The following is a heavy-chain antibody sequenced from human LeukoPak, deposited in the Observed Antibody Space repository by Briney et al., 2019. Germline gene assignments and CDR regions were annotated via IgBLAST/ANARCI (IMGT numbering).Heavy chain of an antibody. CDR3: ARERDGSGTQRGLDY. V-gene: IGHV4-61*02. Sequence: PSETLSLTCTVSGGSISSGTYCWSWIRQPAGKGLEWIGRIYTSGSTNYNPSLKSRVTISIDTSKNHFSLKLSSVTAADMAVYYCARERDGSGTQRGLDYWGQGTLVTVSS. CDR2: IYTSGST. D-gene: IGHD3-10*01. J-gene: IGHJ4*02. CDR1: GGSISSGTYC.